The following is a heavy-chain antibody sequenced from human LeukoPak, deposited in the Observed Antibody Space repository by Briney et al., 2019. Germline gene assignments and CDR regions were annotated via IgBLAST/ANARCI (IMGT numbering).Heavy chain of an antibody. CDR1: GFTFSNYW. CDR3: ARASDPWLQLT. Sequence: GGSLRLSCAASGFTFSNYWMIWVRQAPGQGLEWVGNIKQDGSEKRYADSVRGRFSISRDNAQTSLYLQMNSLRADDTAVYYCARASDPWLQLTWGQGTLVTVSS. D-gene: IGHD5-24*01. V-gene: IGHV3-7*05. CDR2: IKQDGSEK. J-gene: IGHJ5*02.